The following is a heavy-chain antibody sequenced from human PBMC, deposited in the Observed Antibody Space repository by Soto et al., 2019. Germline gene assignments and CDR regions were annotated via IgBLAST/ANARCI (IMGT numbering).Heavy chain of an antibody. Sequence: QVQLVQSGAEVKKPGASVQVSCRASGYTFTSYGITWVRQAPGQGLEWMGWISPYNGNTNYAQKLQGRVTMTTDTSTSTAYMEMRSLRSDDTAVYYCARAVDDYASSCYYTHEYFQHWGQGTLVTVSS. D-gene: IGHD3-22*01. V-gene: IGHV1-18*01. CDR3: ARAVDDYASSCYYTHEYFQH. J-gene: IGHJ1*01. CDR1: GYTFTSYG. CDR2: ISPYNGNT.